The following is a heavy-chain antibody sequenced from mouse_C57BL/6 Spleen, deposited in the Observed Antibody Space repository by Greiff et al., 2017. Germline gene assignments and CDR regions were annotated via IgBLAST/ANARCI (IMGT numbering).Heavy chain of an antibody. J-gene: IGHJ4*01. D-gene: IGHD2-2*01. CDR1: GFTFSDYG. CDR2: ISRGSSTI. CDR3: ARLEVTDYYAMDY. V-gene: IGHV5-17*01. Sequence: EVMLVESGGGLVKPGGSLKLSCAASGFTFSDYGMHWVRQAPEKGLEWVAYISRGSSTIYYADTVKGRFTISRDNAKNTLFLQMTSLRSEDTAMSYCARLEVTDYYAMDYWGQGTSVTVSS.